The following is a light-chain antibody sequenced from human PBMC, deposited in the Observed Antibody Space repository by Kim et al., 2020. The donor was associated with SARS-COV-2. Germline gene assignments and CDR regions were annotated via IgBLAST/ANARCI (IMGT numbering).Light chain of an antibody. Sequence: ELTQPPSASGTPGQRVTISCSGSSSNIGSNYVYWYQQLPGTAPKLLIYRNNQRPSGVPDRFSGPKSGTSASLAISGLRSEDEADYYCAAWDDSLSGWVLGGGTQLTVL. V-gene: IGLV1-47*01. J-gene: IGLJ3*02. CDR2: RNN. CDR1: SSNIGSNY. CDR3: AAWDDSLSGWV.